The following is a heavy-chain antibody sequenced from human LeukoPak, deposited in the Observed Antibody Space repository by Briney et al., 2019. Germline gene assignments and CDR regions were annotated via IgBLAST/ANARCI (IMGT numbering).Heavy chain of an antibody. CDR1: GGSFSGYY. V-gene: IGHV4-34*01. J-gene: IGHJ4*02. CDR2: INHSGST. CDR3: ARGTIFDY. Sequence: PSETLSLTCAVYGGSFSGYYWSWIRQPPGKGLEWIGEINHSGSTNYNPSLKSRVTISADTSKNQLSLKLSSVTAADTAVYYCARGTIFDYWGQGTLVTVSS. D-gene: IGHD3-3*01.